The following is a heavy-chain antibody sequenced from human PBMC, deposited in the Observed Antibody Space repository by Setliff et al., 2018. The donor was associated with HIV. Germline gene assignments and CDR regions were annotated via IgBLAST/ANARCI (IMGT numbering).Heavy chain of an antibody. V-gene: IGHV1-69*13. CDR1: GGTFSRYA. J-gene: IGHJ3*01. CDR2: IIPIFNIV. CDR3: ARDPTGLRLIGEGDGFDL. D-gene: IGHD3-16*01. Sequence: SVKVSCKTSGGTFSRYAFNWVRQTPGQGLEWMGGIIPIFNIVNYAQKFQDRVTITADASTATTYMEVSSLRSEDTAVYYYARDPTGLRLIGEGDGFDLWGQGTKVTVSS.